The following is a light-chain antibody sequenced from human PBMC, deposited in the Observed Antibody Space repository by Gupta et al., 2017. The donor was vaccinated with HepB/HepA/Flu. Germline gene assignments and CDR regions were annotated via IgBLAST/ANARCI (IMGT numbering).Light chain of an antibody. CDR3: YSAADNVV. CDR2: KDS. Sequence: SYELTQPSSVSVSPGPTARITCSGDVLAKKYARWFQQKPGQAPVLVIYKDSERPSGIPERFSGSSSGTTVTLTISGAQVEDEADYYCYSAADNVVFGGGTKLTVL. J-gene: IGLJ2*01. CDR1: VLAKKY. V-gene: IGLV3-27*01.